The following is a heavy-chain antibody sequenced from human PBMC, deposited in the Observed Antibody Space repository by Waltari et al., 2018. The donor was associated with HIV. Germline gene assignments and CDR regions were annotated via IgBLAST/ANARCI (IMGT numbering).Heavy chain of an antibody. V-gene: IGHV3-53*01. CDR3: ARSYYYDGFDY. Sequence: EVQLVESGGGLIQPGGSLRLSCAASGFTVSSNYRSWGRQAPGKGLEWVSVIYSGGSTYYADSVKGRFTISRDNSKNTLYLQMNSLRAEDTAVYYCARSYYYDGFDYWGQGTLVTVSS. J-gene: IGHJ4*02. CDR2: IYSGGST. D-gene: IGHD3-22*01. CDR1: GFTVSSNY.